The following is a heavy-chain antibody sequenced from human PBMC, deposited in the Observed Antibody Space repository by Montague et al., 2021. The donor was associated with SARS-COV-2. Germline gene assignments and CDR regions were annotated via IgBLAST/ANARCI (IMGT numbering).Heavy chain of an antibody. D-gene: IGHD2-15*01. Sequence: QSGAEVKKPGESLRISCKGSGYSFTSYWISWVRQMPGKGLEWMGRIDPCDSYINYSPSFQGHVTISADKSISTAYLQWSSLKASDTAMYYCARWDVVVVAATSWFDHWGQGTLVTVSS. V-gene: IGHV5-10-1*01. J-gene: IGHJ5*02. CDR3: ARWDVVVVAATSWFDH. CDR2: IDPCDSYI. CDR1: GYSFTSYW.